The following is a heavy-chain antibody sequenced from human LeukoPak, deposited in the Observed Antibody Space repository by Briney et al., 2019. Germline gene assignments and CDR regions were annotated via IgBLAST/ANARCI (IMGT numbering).Heavy chain of an antibody. D-gene: IGHD6-13*01. J-gene: IGHJ6*02. CDR3: ARAPGYSSSWYGPHLQLYYYYYGMDV. CDR1: GFTFSSHS. CDR2: ITSSGSYI. V-gene: IGHV3-21*01. Sequence: PGGSLRLSCAASGFTFSSHSMNWVRQAPGKGLEWVSSITSSGSYIYYADSVKGRFTISRDNAKNSLYLQMNSLRAEDTAVYYCARAPGYSSSWYGPHLQLYYYYYGMDVWGQGTTVTVSS.